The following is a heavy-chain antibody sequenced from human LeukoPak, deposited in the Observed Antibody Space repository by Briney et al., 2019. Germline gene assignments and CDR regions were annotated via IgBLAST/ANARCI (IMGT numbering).Heavy chain of an antibody. CDR3: NYYYDSSGSSENFDY. J-gene: IGHJ4*02. D-gene: IGHD3-22*01. V-gene: IGHV1-69*04. CDR1: GGTFSSYA. Sequence: ASVKVSCKASGGTFSSYAISWVRQAPGQGLEWMGRIIPILGIANYAQKFQGRVTITADKSTSTAYMELSSLRSEDTAVYYCNYYYDSSGSSENFDYWGQGTLVTVSS. CDR2: IIPILGIA.